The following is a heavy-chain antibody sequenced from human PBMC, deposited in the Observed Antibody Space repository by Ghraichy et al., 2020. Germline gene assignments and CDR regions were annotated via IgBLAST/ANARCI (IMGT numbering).Heavy chain of an antibody. D-gene: IGHD5-18*01. CDR3: AGGVVPPEATDRTQIWGVFDY. CDR1: GFTFSSYS. J-gene: IGHJ4*01. V-gene: IGHV3-48*02. Sequence: GGSLRLSCAASGFTFSSYSMNWVRQAPGKGLEWVSHITSSSSTIYYADSVKGRFTISRDNAKNSLYLKMNSLRDEDTAVYYCAGGVVPPEATDRTQIWGVFDYWGHGTLVTVSS. CDR2: ITSSSSTI.